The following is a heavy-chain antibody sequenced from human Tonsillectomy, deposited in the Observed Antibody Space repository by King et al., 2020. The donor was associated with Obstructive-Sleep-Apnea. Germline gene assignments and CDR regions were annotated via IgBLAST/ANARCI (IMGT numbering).Heavy chain of an antibody. CDR3: ARGSGAAAVNWFDP. CDR1: GGSFSDYY. D-gene: IGHD6-13*01. J-gene: IGHJ5*02. CDR2: INHSGST. V-gene: IGHV4-34*01. Sequence: VQLQQWGAGLLKPSETLSPTCAVFGGSFSDYYWSWIRQPPGKGLEWIGEINHSGSTNYNPSLKSRVTISVDTSKNQFSLKLNSVTAADTAVYYCARGSGAAAVNWFDPWGQGTLVTVSS.